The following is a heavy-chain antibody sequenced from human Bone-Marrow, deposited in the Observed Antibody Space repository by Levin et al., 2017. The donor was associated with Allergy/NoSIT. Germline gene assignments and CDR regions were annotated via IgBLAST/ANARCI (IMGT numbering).Heavy chain of an antibody. CDR3: AREGIKTSTGYCSGGSCLLVGYNWFDP. D-gene: IGHD2-15*01. V-gene: IGHV3-30-3*01. J-gene: IGHJ5*02. CDR1: GFTFSSYA. Sequence: PGGSLRLSCAASGFTFSSYAMHWVRQAPGKGLEWVAVISYDGSNKYYADSVKGRFTISRDNSKNTLYLQMNSLRAEDTAVYYCAREGIKTSTGYCSGGSCLLVGYNWFDPWGQGTLVTVSS. CDR2: ISYDGSNK.